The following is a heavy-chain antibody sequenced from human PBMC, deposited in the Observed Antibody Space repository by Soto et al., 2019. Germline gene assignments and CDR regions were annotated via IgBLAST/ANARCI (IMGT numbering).Heavy chain of an antibody. V-gene: IGHV3-23*01. CDR3: ARDSGYYPRGY. CDR2: IGTRDDI. CDR1: GFTFSNYA. D-gene: IGHD3-22*01. J-gene: IGHJ4*02. Sequence: PGGSLRLSCAASGFTFSNYAMSWVRQAPGKGLEWVSAIGTRDDIFYADSVKGRFTISRDNSKNTLYLQMNSLRAEDTAVYYCARDSGYYPRGYWGQGTLVTVSS.